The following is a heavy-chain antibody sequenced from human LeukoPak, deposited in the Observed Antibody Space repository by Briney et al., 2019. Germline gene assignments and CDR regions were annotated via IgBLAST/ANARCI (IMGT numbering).Heavy chain of an antibody. CDR3: AKNSPIFGVVIPLFDY. CDR1: GFTFSSYA. V-gene: IGHV3-23*01. J-gene: IGHJ4*02. CDR2: ISGSGGST. Sequence: PGGSLRLSCAASGFTFSSYAMSWVRQAPGKGLEWVSAISGSGGSTYYADSVKGRFTISRDNSTNTLYLQMSSLRAEDTAVYYCAKNSPIFGVVIPLFDYWGQGTLVTVSS. D-gene: IGHD3-3*01.